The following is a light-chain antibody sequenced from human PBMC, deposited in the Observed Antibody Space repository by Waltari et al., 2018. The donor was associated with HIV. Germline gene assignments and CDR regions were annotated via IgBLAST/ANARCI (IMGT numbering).Light chain of an antibody. V-gene: IGLV1-40*01. CDR2: ANT. CDR3: QSYDSGLGEEV. Sequence: QSVLTQPPSVSGAPGQRVAISCTGSSSNLGAGYHVHWYQQHPGAAPKLLIFANTKRPSVVPYRFSGSKSGTSASLAITGVQAEDEAVYYGQSYDSGLGEEVFGGRTRLAVL. J-gene: IGLJ2*01. CDR1: SSNLGAGYH.